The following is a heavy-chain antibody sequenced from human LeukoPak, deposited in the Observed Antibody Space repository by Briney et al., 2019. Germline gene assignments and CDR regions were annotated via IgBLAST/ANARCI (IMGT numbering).Heavy chain of an antibody. V-gene: IGHV4-59*08. Sequence: SETLSLTCTVSGDSISSYYWSWIRQPPGKGLEWIGDIYYSGSTNYNPSLKSRVTISVDTSKNQFSLKLSSVTAADTAVYYCARHIGARGTTGTDGPFDYWGQGTLVTVSS. CDR1: GDSISSYY. J-gene: IGHJ4*02. CDR3: ARHIGARGTTGTDGPFDY. CDR2: IYYSGST. D-gene: IGHD1-1*01.